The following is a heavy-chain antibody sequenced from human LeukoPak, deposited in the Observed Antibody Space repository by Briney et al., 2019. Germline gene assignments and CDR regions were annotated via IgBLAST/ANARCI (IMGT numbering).Heavy chain of an antibody. CDR2: ISAYNGNT. V-gene: IGHV1-18*01. Sequence: ASVKVSCKASGYTFTSYGISWVRQAPGQGLEWMGWISAYNGNTNYAQKLQGRVTMTTDTSTSTAYMELSSLRSEDTAVYYCARSPEVDIVATTNYYYYMDVWGKGTTVTVSS. D-gene: IGHD5-12*01. CDR3: ARSPEVDIVATTNYYYYMDV. J-gene: IGHJ6*03. CDR1: GYTFTSYG.